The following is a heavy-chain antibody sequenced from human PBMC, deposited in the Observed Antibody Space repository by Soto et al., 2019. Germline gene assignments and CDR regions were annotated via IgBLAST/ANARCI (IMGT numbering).Heavy chain of an antibody. D-gene: IGHD3-10*01. V-gene: IGHV4-59*08. J-gene: IGHJ6*03. CDR2: IYYSGST. CDR1: GGSISSYY. Sequence: SETLSLTCTVSGGSISSYYWSWIRQPPGKGLEWIGYIYYSGSTNYNPSLKSRVTISVDTSKNQFSLKLSSVTAADTAVYYCARRGWGTMVRGVTLPYYYYYMDVWGKGTTVTVSS. CDR3: ARRGWGTMVRGVTLPYYYYYMDV.